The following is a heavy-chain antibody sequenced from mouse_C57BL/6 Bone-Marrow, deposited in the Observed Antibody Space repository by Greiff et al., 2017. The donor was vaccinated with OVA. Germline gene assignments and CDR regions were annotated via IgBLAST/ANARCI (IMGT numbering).Heavy chain of an antibody. V-gene: IGHV1-52*01. CDR1: GYTFTSYW. J-gene: IGHJ4*01. CDR2: IDPSDSET. Sequence: QVQLKQPGAELVRPGSSVKLYCKASGYTFTSYWMHWVKQRPIQGLEWIGNIDPSDSETHYNQKFKDKATLTVDKSSSTAYMQLSSLTSEDSAVYYCARGGPRSYAMDYWGQGTSVTVSS. D-gene: IGHD2-10*02. CDR3: ARGGPRSYAMDY.